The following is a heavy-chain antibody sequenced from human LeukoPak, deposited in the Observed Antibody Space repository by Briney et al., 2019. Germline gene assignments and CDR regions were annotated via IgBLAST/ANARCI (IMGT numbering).Heavy chain of an antibody. CDR2: ISSSSSTI. V-gene: IGHV3-48*01. J-gene: IGHJ4*02. Sequence: GGSLRLSCAAPGFTFSSYSMNWVRQAPGMGLEWVSYISSSSSTIYYADSVKGRFTISRDNTKNTLYLQMNSLRAEDTAVYYCAKSSYYDTSGYYREYYFDYWGQGTLVTVSS. CDR3: AKSSYYDTSGYYREYYFDY. D-gene: IGHD3-22*01. CDR1: GFTFSSYS.